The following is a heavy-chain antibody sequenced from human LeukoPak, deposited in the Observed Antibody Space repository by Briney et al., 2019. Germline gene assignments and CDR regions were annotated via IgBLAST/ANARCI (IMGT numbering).Heavy chain of an antibody. CDR1: GYSFTSYA. V-gene: IGHV7-4-1*02. D-gene: IGHD3-22*01. J-gene: IGHJ4*02. Sequence: ASVKVSCKTSGYSFTSYAINWVRQAPGQGLEWMGWINTNTGNPTYAQGFTGRFVFSLDTSVSTAYLQISSLKAEDTAVYYCASNMKDGSGYSPVYWGQGTLVTVSS. CDR3: ASNMKDGSGYSPVY. CDR2: INTNTGNP.